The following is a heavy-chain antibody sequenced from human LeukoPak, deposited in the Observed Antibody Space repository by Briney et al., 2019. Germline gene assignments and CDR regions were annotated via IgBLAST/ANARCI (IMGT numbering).Heavy chain of an antibody. CDR3: ARQNTPHGNFDY. V-gene: IGHV3-13*01. D-gene: IGHD5-24*01. CDR1: GCTLSNYA. Sequence: AGGSLRLSCAASGCTLSNYAMHWVRQPAGEGLEWVSALGTAGDTFYPGSVKGRFTISRDNAKKSLFLQMNSLRAEDTAVYYCARQNTPHGNFDYWGQGTLVTVSS. CDR2: LGTAGDT. J-gene: IGHJ4*02.